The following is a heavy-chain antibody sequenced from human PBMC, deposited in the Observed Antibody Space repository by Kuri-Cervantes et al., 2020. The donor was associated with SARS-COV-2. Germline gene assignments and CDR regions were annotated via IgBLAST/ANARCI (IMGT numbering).Heavy chain of an antibody. Sequence: LSLTRAASGFTFSSYAMHWVRQAPGKGLEWVAVISYDGSNKYYADSVKGRFTISRDNSKNTLYLQMNSLRAEDTAVYYCARDPDSGSYIDDAFDIWGQGTMVTVSS. J-gene: IGHJ3*02. D-gene: IGHD1-26*01. V-gene: IGHV3-30*04. CDR1: GFTFSSYA. CDR3: ARDPDSGSYIDDAFDI. CDR2: ISYDGSNK.